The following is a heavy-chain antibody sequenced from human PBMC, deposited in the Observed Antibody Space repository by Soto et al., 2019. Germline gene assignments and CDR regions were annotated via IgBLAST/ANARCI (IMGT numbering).Heavy chain of an antibody. CDR3: ASSERREGIAARSYWYFDL. V-gene: IGHV4-59*01. CDR1: GGSISSYY. CDR2: IYYSGST. J-gene: IGHJ2*01. D-gene: IGHD6-6*01. Sequence: SETLSLTCTVSGGSISSYYWSWIRQPPGKGLEWIGYIYYSGSTNYNPSLKSRVTISVDTSKNQFSLKLSSVTAADTAVYYCASSERREGIAARSYWYFDLWGRGTLVTVSS.